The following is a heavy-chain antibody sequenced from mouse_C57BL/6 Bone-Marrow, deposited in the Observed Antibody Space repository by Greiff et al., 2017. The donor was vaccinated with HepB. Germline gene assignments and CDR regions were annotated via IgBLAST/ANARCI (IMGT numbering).Heavy chain of an antibody. Sequence: VQLQQSGTVLARPGASVKMSCKTSGYTFTSYWMHWVKQRPGQGLEWIGAIYPGNSDTSYNQKFKGKAKLTAVTSASTAYMELSSLTNEDSAVYYCAYGNYSAWFAYWGQGTLVTVSA. V-gene: IGHV1-5*01. CDR3: AYGNYSAWFAY. D-gene: IGHD2-1*01. CDR2: IYPGNSDT. CDR1: GYTFTSYW. J-gene: IGHJ3*01.